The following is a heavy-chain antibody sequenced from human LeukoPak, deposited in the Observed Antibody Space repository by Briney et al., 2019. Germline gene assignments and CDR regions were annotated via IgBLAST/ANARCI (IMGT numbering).Heavy chain of an antibody. J-gene: IGHJ4*02. CDR1: GFTFSSYW. D-gene: IGHD3-3*01. V-gene: IGHV3-74*01. Sequence: GGSLRLSCAASGFTFSSYWMNWVRQAPGKGLVWVSRIASDGSSTTYADSVKGRFSISRDNAKNSLYLQMNSLRAEDTAVYYCARDHGRFWSGYSYYFDYWGQGTLVTVSS. CDR3: ARDHGRFWSGYSYYFDY. CDR2: IASDGSST.